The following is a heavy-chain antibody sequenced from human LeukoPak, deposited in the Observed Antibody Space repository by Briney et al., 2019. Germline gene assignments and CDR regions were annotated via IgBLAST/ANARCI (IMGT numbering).Heavy chain of an antibody. CDR1: GLTLSSSW. J-gene: IGHJ4*02. Sequence: GGSLRLSCAASGLTLSSSWIHWVRQAPGKGLVWVSRIHIDGTTTRYADSVKGRFTIPRDNAKKSLYLQMNSLRAEDTAVYYCARGLVGSTSVYFDYWGQGTLVTVSS. CDR3: ARGLVGSTSVYFDY. D-gene: IGHD1-26*01. CDR2: IHIDGTTT. V-gene: IGHV3-74*01.